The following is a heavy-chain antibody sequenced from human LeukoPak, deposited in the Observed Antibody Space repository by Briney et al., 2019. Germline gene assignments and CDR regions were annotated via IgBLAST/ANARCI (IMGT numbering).Heavy chain of an antibody. CDR1: GFIFSSFS. CDR3: ARDLHFRVYDSSIYYPY. J-gene: IGHJ4*02. D-gene: IGHD3-22*01. CDR2: ISSSSSTI. V-gene: IGHV3-48*01. Sequence: PGGSLRLSCAASGFIFSSFSMNWVRQAPGKGLEWISYISSSSSTIDYADSVKGRFTISRDNAKNSLYLQMNSLRAEDTAVYYCARDLHFRVYDSSIYYPYWGQGTLVTVSS.